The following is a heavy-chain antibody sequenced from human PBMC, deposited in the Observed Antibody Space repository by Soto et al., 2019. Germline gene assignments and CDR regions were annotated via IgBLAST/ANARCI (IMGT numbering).Heavy chain of an antibody. Sequence: SETLSLTCTVSGVSVSSSSYYLGWVRQPPGKGLEWIGSVYYSGSTYYNPSLESRVTISVDNSKNTLYLQMNSLRAEDTAVYCCARELAVAGQGDRSFGYWGQGTQVTVSS. CDR1: GVSVSSSSYY. D-gene: IGHD6-19*01. CDR3: ARELAVAGQGDRSFGY. V-gene: IGHV4-39*02. J-gene: IGHJ4*02. CDR2: VYYSGST.